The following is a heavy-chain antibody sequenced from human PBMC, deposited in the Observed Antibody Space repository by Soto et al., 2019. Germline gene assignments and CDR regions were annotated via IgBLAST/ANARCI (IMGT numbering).Heavy chain of an antibody. D-gene: IGHD3-16*01. J-gene: IGHJ5*02. CDR2: VSGAGTYT. CDR3: VKYTVTEDLGES. Sequence: EVQLLESGGDVVRPGGSLRLSCAASGFTFSSYAMGWVRQAPGKGLEWVAAVSGAGTYTFYADSVRGRFSISRDNSRDTVDLYMNALRGDDTAVYFCVKYTVTEDLGESWGQGTLVSVSS. CDR1: GFTFSSYA. V-gene: IGHV3-23*01.